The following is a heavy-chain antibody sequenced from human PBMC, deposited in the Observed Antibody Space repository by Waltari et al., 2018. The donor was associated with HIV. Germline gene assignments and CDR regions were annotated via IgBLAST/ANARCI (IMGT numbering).Heavy chain of an antibody. CDR2: INTNTGSP. J-gene: IGHJ4*02. CDR1: GYTFTSNS. D-gene: IGHD3-16*01. Sequence: QVQLFQSESELKKPGASVKVSCKASGYTFTSNSINWVRQAPGQGLERMGWINTNTGSPMYAQGFTGRFVFSLDTSVSTAFLQISALKADDTAVYFCARDGGRSRAFDSWGQGTLVTVSS. V-gene: IGHV7-4-1*02. CDR3: ARDGGRSRAFDS.